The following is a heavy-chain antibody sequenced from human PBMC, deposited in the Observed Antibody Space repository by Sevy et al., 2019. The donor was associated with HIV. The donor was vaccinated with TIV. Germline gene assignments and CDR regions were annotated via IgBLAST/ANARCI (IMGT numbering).Heavy chain of an antibody. Sequence: GGSLRLSCLASGFTFNNYAMSWVRQAPGKGLEWVSLISGSGGNTYYADSVKGRCSISRDNSKNTLYLQMNSLRAEDTAVYYCAKDDYGDFAEYFQHWGQGTLVTVSS. CDR3: AKDDYGDFAEYFQH. J-gene: IGHJ1*01. V-gene: IGHV3-23*01. CDR1: GFTFNNYA. D-gene: IGHD4-17*01. CDR2: ISGSGGNT.